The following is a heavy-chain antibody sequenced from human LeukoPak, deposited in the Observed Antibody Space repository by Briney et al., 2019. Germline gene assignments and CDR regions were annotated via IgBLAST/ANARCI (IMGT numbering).Heavy chain of an antibody. J-gene: IGHJ1*01. CDR2: INPNSGDT. D-gene: IGHD3-22*01. Sequence: DSVKVSCKASGYTFTDYYMNWVRQAPGQGLEWMGWINPNSGDTNYAQRFQGRATMTRDTSISTAYMEKRRLTSDDTAVYYCARGSYDSSDFEYFQHWGQGTLVTVSS. V-gene: IGHV1-2*02. CDR1: GYTFTDYY. CDR3: ARGSYDSSDFEYFQH.